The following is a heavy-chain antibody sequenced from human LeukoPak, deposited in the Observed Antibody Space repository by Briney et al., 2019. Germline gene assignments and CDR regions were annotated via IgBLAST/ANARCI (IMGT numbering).Heavy chain of an antibody. J-gene: IGHJ4*02. Sequence: PSETLSLTCPLSGGSISSYYCSWIRQPPGKGLEWIGYIYYSGSTNYNPSLKSRVTISVDTSKNQFSLKLSSVTAADTAVYYCARAVSGYDLTIDYWGQGTLVTVSS. CDR2: IYYSGST. V-gene: IGHV4-59*01. D-gene: IGHD5-12*01. CDR1: GGSISSYY. CDR3: ARAVSGYDLTIDY.